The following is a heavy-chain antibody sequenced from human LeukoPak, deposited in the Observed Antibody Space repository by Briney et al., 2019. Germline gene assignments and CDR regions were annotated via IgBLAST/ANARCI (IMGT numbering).Heavy chain of an antibody. J-gene: IGHJ4*02. V-gene: IGHV4-59*01. CDR2: INYSGST. Sequence: SETLSLTCTVSGGPISRDYWSWIRQPPGKGLEWIGYINYSGSTKYNPSLKSRVTISVDTSKNQFSLKLSSVTAADTAVYYCASHSGYDFSYFDYWGQGTLVTVSS. CDR1: GGPISRDY. CDR3: ASHSGYDFSYFDY. D-gene: IGHD5-12*01.